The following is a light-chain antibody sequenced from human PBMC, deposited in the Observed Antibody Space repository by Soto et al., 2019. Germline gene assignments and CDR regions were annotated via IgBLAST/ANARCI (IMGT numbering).Light chain of an antibody. CDR1: QSVTKY. Sequence: EIVLTQSPATLSLSPGERATLSCRASQSVTKYLAWYQQKPGQAPRLLIYDTFNRATGIPARFSGSGSGTDFTLTISSLESEDSGIYYCQQRYNWLTFGGGTKVEIK. CDR2: DTF. CDR3: QQRYNWLT. V-gene: IGKV3-11*01. J-gene: IGKJ4*01.